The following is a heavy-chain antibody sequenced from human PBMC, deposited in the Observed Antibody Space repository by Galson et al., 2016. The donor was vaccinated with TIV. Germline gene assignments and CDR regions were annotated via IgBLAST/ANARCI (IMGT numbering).Heavy chain of an antibody. CDR2: IWFDGTTK. CDR1: GFTLSNSV. J-gene: IGHJ6*02. CDR3: AKGTPSEYYYGLDV. D-gene: IGHD2/OR15-2a*01. V-gene: IGHV3-30*02. Sequence: SLRLSCAASGFTLSNSVMHWVRQAPGKGLEWVAFIWFDGTTKKYADAVKGRFTLSRDTSKNTLYLQMNSLRSEDTAMYFCAKGTPSEYYYGLDVWGQGTTVTVSS.